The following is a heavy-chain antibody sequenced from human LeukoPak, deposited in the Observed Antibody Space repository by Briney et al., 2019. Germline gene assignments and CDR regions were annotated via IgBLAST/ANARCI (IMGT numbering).Heavy chain of an antibody. D-gene: IGHD3-22*01. J-gene: IGHJ2*01. CDR3: ARDFRYYDSSGYYYNWYFDL. Sequence: PGRSLRLSCAASGFTVSSNYMSWVRQAPGKGLEWVSVIYSGGSTYYADSVKGRFTISRDNSKNTLYLQRNSLRAEDTAVYYCARDFRYYDSSGYYYNWYFDLWGRGTLVTVSS. CDR1: GFTVSSNY. CDR2: IYSGGST. V-gene: IGHV3-53*01.